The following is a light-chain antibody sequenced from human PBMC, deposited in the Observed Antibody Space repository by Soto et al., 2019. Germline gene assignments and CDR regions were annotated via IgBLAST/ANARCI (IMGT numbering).Light chain of an antibody. CDR2: AAS. CDR1: QSVSSNY. V-gene: IGKV3-20*01. J-gene: IGKJ2*01. CDR3: QQYGSSPQYT. Sequence: EIVLTQSPGTLSLSPGERATLSCRASQSVSSNYLAWYQQKPGQAPRLLMYAASSRAAGIPDRFSGSGSGTDFTLTISRLEPEDFAVYYCQQYGSSPQYTFGQGTKLEI.